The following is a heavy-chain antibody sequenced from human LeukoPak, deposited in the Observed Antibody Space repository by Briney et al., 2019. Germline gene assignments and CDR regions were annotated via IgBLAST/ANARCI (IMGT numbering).Heavy chain of an antibody. J-gene: IGHJ4*02. CDR3: ARTYSSSDEFDY. CDR2: INPSGGST. CDR1: GYTFSGYY. V-gene: IGHV1-46*01. D-gene: IGHD6-13*01. Sequence: ASVKVSCKASGYTFSGYYMNWVRQAPGQGLEWMGIINPSGGSTTYAQKFQGRVAMTRDTSTSRVYMEVSSLRSEDTAVYYCARTYSSSDEFDYWGQGTLVTVSS.